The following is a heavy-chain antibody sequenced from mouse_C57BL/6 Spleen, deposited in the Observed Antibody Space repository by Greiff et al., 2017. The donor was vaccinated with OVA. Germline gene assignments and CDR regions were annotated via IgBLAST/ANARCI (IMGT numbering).Heavy chain of an antibody. J-gene: IGHJ4*01. V-gene: IGHV1-69*01. CDR2: IDTSDSYT. Sequence: QVQLQQSGAELVMPGASVKLSCKASGYTFTSYWMHWVKQRPGQGLEWIGEIDTSDSYTDYNQKFKRKSTFTVDKASSTAYMQLSSLTSEDSAVYYCARGGGNPYYAMDYWGQGTSVTVSS. CDR1: GYTFTSYW. D-gene: IGHD2-1*01. CDR3: ARGGGNPYYAMDY.